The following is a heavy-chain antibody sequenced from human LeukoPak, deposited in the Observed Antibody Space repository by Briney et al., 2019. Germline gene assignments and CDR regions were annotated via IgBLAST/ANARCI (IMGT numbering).Heavy chain of an antibody. J-gene: IGHJ4*02. CDR2: INHSGST. CDR3: ARGSMVFRFGGLGY. V-gene: IGHV4-34*01. D-gene: IGHD2/OR15-2a*01. Sequence: KTSETLSLTCAAYGGSFGGYYWSWIRQPPGKGLEWIGEINHSGSTNYNPSLKSRVTISVDTSKNQFSLKLSSVTAADTAVYYCARGSMVFRFGGLGYWGQGTLVTVSS. CDR1: GGSFGGYY.